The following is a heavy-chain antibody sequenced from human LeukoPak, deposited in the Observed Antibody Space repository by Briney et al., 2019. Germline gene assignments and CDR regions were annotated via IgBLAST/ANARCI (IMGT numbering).Heavy chain of an antibody. Sequence: GGSLRLSCAASGFTFSSYWMHWVRQAPGKGLEWVSAISGSGGSTYYADSVKGRFTISRDNSKNTLYLQMNSLRAEDTAVYYCAKDGLLWFGESYFDYWGQGTLVTVSS. CDR1: GFTFSSYW. V-gene: IGHV3-23*01. CDR3: AKDGLLWFGESYFDY. CDR2: ISGSGGST. D-gene: IGHD3-10*01. J-gene: IGHJ4*02.